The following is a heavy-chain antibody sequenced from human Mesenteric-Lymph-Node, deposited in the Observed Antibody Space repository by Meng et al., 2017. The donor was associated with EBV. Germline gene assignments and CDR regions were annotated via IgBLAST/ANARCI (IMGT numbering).Heavy chain of an antibody. Sequence: QVKLQESGPGLVKPSPXXXXXCXVSGGSISSGSYYWNWIRQSPETGLEWIGYIHHSGATYYNPSLGSRLTMSIDTSNNRFSLKVASVTAADTAVYFCARDSDYGGYFFDSWGQGTLVTVSS. CDR2: IHHSGAT. CDR3: ARDSDYGGYFFDS. J-gene: IGHJ4*02. D-gene: IGHD4-17*01. V-gene: IGHV4-30-4*01. CDR1: GGSISSGSYY.